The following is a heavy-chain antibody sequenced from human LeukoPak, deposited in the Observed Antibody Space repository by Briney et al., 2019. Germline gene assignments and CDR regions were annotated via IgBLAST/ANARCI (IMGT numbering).Heavy chain of an antibody. D-gene: IGHD6-13*01. V-gene: IGHV1-8*01. Sequence: ASVKVSCKASGYTFTSYDINWVRQATGQGLEWMGWMNPNSGNTGYAQKFQGRVTMTRNTSISTAYMELSSLRSEDTAVHYCARLPPRYSSSLIPWFDPWGQGTLVTVSS. CDR3: ARLPPRYSSSLIPWFDP. CDR1: GYTFTSYD. CDR2: MNPNSGNT. J-gene: IGHJ5*02.